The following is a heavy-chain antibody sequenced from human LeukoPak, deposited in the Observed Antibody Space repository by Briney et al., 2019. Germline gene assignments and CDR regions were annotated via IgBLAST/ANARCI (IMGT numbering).Heavy chain of an antibody. J-gene: IGHJ6*03. Sequence: GGSLRLSCAASGFNFDDYVMTWVRQAPGKGLEWVSSITSSGTYIYYADSVKGRFTISRDNAKNSLYLQMNSLRPEDTAVYYCARDPYSGSYGDYYYYYMDVWGKGTTVTISS. V-gene: IGHV3-21*01. CDR2: ITSSGTYI. CDR1: GFNFDDYV. D-gene: IGHD1-26*01. CDR3: ARDPYSGSYGDYYYYYMDV.